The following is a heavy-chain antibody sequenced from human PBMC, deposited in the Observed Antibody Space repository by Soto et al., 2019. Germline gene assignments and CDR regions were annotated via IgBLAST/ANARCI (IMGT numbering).Heavy chain of an antibody. CDR3: ARINSWAYYYYYGMDV. CDR1: GGSISSYY. CDR2: IYYSGST. Sequence: PSETLSLTCTVSGGSISSYYWSWIRQPPGKGLEWIGYIYYSGSTNYNPSLKSRVTISVDTSKNQFSLKLSSVTAADTAVYYCARINSWAYYYYYGMDVWGQGTTVTVSS. D-gene: IGHD6-13*01. J-gene: IGHJ6*02. V-gene: IGHV4-59*01.